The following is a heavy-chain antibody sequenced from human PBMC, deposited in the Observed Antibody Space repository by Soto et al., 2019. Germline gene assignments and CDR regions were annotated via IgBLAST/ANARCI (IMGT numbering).Heavy chain of an antibody. J-gene: IGHJ5*02. CDR3: ARDGRVAIRSRSPPGLNWFDP. V-gene: IGHV4-31*03. CDR1: GGSISSGGYY. CDR2: IYYSGST. D-gene: IGHD3-3*01. Sequence: QVQLQESGPGLVKPSQTLSLTCTVSGGSISSGGYYWSWIRQHPGKGLEWIGYIYYSGSTYYNPALKSRVTLSVDTSKNQFSLKRSSVTAADTAVYYCARDGRVAIRSRSPPGLNWFDPWGQGTLVTVSS.